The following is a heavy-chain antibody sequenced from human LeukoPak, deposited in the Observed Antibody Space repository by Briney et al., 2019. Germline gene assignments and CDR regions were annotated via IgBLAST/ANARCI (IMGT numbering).Heavy chain of an antibody. CDR2: ISYDGSYK. CDR3: ARDRDTSNYYYMDV. Sequence: GGSLRLSCAASGFTFSSYAMHWVRQAPGKGLEWVAVISYDGSYKYYADSVKGRFTISRDNSKNTLYLQMNSLRAEDTAVYYCARDRDTSNYYYMDVWGKGTTVTVSS. CDR1: GFTFSSYA. D-gene: IGHD5-18*01. V-gene: IGHV3-30*01. J-gene: IGHJ6*03.